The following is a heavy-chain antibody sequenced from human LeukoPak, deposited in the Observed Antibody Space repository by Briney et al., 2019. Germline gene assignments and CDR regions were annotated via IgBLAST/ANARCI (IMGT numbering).Heavy chain of an antibody. CDR1: GFTFDDYA. J-gene: IGHJ4*02. Sequence: GGSLRLSCAASGFTFDDYAMHWVRQAPGKGLEWVSGISWNSGSIGYADSVRGRFTISRDNAKNSLYLQMNSLRAEDTALYYCAKEVGYSSSWSYFDYWGQGTLVTVSS. CDR2: ISWNSGSI. V-gene: IGHV3-9*01. CDR3: AKEVGYSSSWSYFDY. D-gene: IGHD6-13*01.